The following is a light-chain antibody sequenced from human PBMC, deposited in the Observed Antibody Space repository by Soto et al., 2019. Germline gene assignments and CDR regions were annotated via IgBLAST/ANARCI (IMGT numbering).Light chain of an antibody. Sequence: QSALTQPPSASGSPGQSVTISCTGTSSDVGGYNYVSWYQQQPGKAPKLMIYEVTNRPSGVSNRFSGSRSGNTASLTISGLQAEEEADDYCSTSKDGSNYVFGTGTKLTVL. V-gene: IGLV2-8*01. CDR2: EVT. J-gene: IGLJ1*01. CDR1: SSDVGGYNY. CDR3: STSKDGSNYV.